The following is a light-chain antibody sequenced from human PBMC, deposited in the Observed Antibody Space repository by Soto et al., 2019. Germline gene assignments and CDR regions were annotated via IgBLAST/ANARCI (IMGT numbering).Light chain of an antibody. CDR2: EVS. J-gene: IGLJ1*01. Sequence: QSALTQPASVSGSPGQSITISCTGTSSDVGGYNYVSWYQQHPGKAPKLMIYEVSNRPSGVSNRFSGSKSGNTASLTISGLQAEDEADYYCSSYTSSSNPYVFGTGTKRTVL. V-gene: IGLV2-14*01. CDR3: SSYTSSSNPYV. CDR1: SSDVGGYNY.